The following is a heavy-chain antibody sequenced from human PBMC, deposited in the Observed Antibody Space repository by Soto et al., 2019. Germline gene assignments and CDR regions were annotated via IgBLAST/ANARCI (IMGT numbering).Heavy chain of an antibody. CDR2: IIPIFDTA. Sequence: SVKVSCKASGGSFISYAITWVRQAPGQGLEWMGGIIPIFDTANYAQIFQGRVTISADESTSTAYMELSSLRSEDTAVYFCARGVYASSSTYYYGLDVWGQGTTVTV. V-gene: IGHV1-69*13. CDR1: GGSFISYA. D-gene: IGHD6-6*01. CDR3: ARGVYASSSTYYYGLDV. J-gene: IGHJ6*02.